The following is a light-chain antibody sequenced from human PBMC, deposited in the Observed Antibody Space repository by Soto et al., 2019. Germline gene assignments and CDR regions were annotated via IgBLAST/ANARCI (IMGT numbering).Light chain of an antibody. J-gene: IGKJ5*01. Sequence: VLTQSPATLSLSPGERAILSCRASQSVAGSLAWYQQTPGQAPRLLIYDISTRAAAIPARFSGSGSGTDFTLTVRSLEPDEFALYYCQHRSNRITFGQGTKLDIK. V-gene: IGKV3-11*01. CDR3: QHRSNRIT. CDR1: QSVAGS. CDR2: DIS.